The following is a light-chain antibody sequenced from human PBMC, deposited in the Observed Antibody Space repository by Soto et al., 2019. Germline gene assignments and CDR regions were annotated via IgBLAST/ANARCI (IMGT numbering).Light chain of an antibody. CDR3: QQYHSSPKT. Sequence: EIVLTQSPGTLSLSPGERATLSCRASQSVSRSYLAWYQQKPGQAPRLLIYGASSRATGIPDRFSGSGSGTDFTLTIIRMEPEDFAVYYFQQYHSSPKTFGQSTKVDIK. V-gene: IGKV3-20*01. CDR1: QSVSRSY. CDR2: GAS. J-gene: IGKJ1*01.